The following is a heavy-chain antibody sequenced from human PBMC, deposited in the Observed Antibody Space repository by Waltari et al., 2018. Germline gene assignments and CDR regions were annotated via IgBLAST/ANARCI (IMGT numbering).Heavy chain of an antibody. CDR2: ISYNERNI. V-gene: IGHV3-30*04. Sequence: QVQLVESGGGVVQPGRALRPSCEASEFTFSSYAMHWVRQAPGKGLGWVAVISYNERNIYYVDSVKGRFTISRDNSKKMLYLQMNSLRDEDTAVYYCARDYCDRTNCHGMDVWGQGTTVTVSS. D-gene: IGHD3-22*01. CDR1: EFTFSSYA. J-gene: IGHJ6*02. CDR3: ARDYCDRTNCHGMDV.